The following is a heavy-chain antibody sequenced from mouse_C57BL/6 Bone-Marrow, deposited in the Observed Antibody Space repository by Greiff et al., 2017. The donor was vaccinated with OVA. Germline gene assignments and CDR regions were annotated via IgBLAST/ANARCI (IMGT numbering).Heavy chain of an antibody. V-gene: IGHV1-5*01. CDR2: IYPGNSDT. Sequence: VQLQQSGTVLARPGASVKMSCKTSGYTFTSYWMHWVKQRPGQGLEWIGAIYPGNSDTSYNQKFQGKAKLTAVTSASTAYMELSSLTNEYSAVYYCTRLEFVTTVVDPLAYWGQGTLVTVSA. J-gene: IGHJ3*01. CDR1: GYTFTSYW. CDR3: TRLEFVTTVVDPLAY. D-gene: IGHD1-1*01.